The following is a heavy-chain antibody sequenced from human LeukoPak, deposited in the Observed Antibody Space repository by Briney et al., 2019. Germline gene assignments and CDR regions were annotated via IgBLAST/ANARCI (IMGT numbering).Heavy chain of an antibody. CDR3: ARVKGRYFDGSRQRSYYYYMDV. CDR2: IYTSGST. CDR1: GGSISSGSYY. J-gene: IGHJ6*03. D-gene: IGHD3-9*01. Sequence: SETLSLTCTVSGGSISSGSYYWSWIRQPAGKGLEWIGRIYTSGSTNYNPSLKSRVTISVDTSKNHFSLKLSSVTAADTAVYYCARVKGRYFDGSRQRSYYYYMDVWGKGTTVTISS. V-gene: IGHV4-61*02.